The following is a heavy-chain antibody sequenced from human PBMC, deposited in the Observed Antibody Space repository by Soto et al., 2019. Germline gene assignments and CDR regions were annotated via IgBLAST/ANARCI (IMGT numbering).Heavy chain of an antibody. V-gene: IGHV3-21*01. CDR2: ISSSSSYI. J-gene: IGHJ3*02. Sequence: PGGSLRLSGTASGFTFSSYSMNWVRQAPGKGLEWVSSISSSSSYIYYADSVKGRFTISRDNAKNSLYLQMNSLRAEDTAVYYCATRPPGGAFDIWGQGTMVTV. CDR3: ATRPPGGAFDI. CDR1: GFTFSSYS.